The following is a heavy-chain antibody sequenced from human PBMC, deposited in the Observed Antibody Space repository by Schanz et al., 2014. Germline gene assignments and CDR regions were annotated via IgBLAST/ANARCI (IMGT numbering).Heavy chain of an antibody. CDR1: GGSMTTYY. V-gene: IGHV4-4*07. CDR3: ARGEWSTSQFDY. D-gene: IGHD2-2*01. Sequence: SGPGLMKPSETLSLTCIVSGGSMTTYYWSWIRQPAGKGLEWIGRIHSSGSTDYNPSLKSRSTISVATSKNHSPLKLSSATAADTAVYYCARGEWSTSQFDYWGHGTLVTVSS. CDR2: IHSSGST. J-gene: IGHJ4*01.